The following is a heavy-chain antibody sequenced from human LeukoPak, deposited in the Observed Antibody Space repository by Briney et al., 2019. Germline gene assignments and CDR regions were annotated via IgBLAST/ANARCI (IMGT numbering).Heavy chain of an antibody. Sequence: PSETLSLTCTVSGGSISSSSYYWGWIRQPPGKGLEWIGSIYYSGSTYYNPSLKSRVTISVDTSKNQFSLKLSSVTAADTAVYYCAREARGYSSGYYSDYYYYYMDVWGKGTTVTVSS. CDR3: AREARGYSSGYYSDYYYYYMDV. V-gene: IGHV4-39*07. CDR1: GGSISSSSYY. CDR2: IYYSGST. D-gene: IGHD3-22*01. J-gene: IGHJ6*03.